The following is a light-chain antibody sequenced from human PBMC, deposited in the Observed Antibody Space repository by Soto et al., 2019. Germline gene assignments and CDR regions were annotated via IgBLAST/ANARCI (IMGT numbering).Light chain of an antibody. J-gene: IGKJ2*01. Sequence: PGERATLSCRASQSVSNNYLAWYQQKPGQAARLLIFGASNRATAIADRFSGSGSATDFTLTISRVDPEDFAVYYCQQYGSSPYTFGQGTRPDI. CDR1: QSVSNNY. CDR2: GAS. CDR3: QQYGSSPYT. V-gene: IGKV3-20*01.